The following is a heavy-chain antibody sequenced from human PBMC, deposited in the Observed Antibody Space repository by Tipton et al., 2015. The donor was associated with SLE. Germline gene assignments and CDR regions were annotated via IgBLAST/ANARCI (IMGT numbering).Heavy chain of an antibody. CDR1: GGSFSGYY. D-gene: IGHD2-15*01. CDR3: ARGYCSGGSCFLYFQH. Sequence: TLSLTCAVYGGSFSGYYWSWIRQPPGKGLEWIGEINHSGSTNYNPSPKSRVTISQDTSKNQFSLKLSSVTAADTAVYYCARGYCSGGSCFLYFQHWGQGNLVTVSS. J-gene: IGHJ1*01. V-gene: IGHV4-34*01. CDR2: INHSGST.